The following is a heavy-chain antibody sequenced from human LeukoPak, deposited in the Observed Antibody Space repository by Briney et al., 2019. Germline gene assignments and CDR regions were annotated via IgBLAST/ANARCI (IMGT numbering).Heavy chain of an antibody. CDR1: GYIFTSYS. D-gene: IGHD5-18*01. V-gene: IGHV1-46*01. CDR3: ARALPHRRLMDTTMEQHWFDP. Sequence: ASVKVSCKASGYIFTSYSMHWVRQAPGQGLEWMGLINPSGGSTRYAQKFQGRVTMTRDMSTSTVCMELSSLRSEDTAVYYCARALPHRRLMDTTMEQHWFDPWGQGTLVTVSS. J-gene: IGHJ5*02. CDR2: INPSGGST.